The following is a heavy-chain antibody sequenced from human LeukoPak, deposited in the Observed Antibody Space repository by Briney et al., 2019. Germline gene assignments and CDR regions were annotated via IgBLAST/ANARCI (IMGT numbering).Heavy chain of an antibody. CDR2: IIPIFGTA. Sequence: ASVKVSCKASGGSFSSYVISWVRQAPGQGLEWMGGIIPIFGTANYAQKFQGRVTITADESTSTAYMELSSLRSEDTAVYYCARELLEWELVYWGQGTLVTVSS. J-gene: IGHJ4*02. CDR3: ARELLEWELVY. V-gene: IGHV1-69*13. D-gene: IGHD1-26*01. CDR1: GGSFSSYV.